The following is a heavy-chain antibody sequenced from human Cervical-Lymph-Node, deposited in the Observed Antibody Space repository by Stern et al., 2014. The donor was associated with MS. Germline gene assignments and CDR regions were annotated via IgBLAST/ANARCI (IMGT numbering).Heavy chain of an antibody. D-gene: IGHD5-24*01. CDR2: ISYDGTNK. CDR1: GLIFSSFG. V-gene: IGHV3-30*18. CDR3: AKGWLQLTGVTGDRTASMSAFDI. Sequence: VQLVESGGGVVQPGRSLRLSCAASGLIFSSFGMHWVRQAPGKGLEWVAGISYDGTNKYYADSVKGRFTISRDNSKNTLYLQVNSLRAEDTAVYYCAKGWLQLTGVTGDRTASMSAFDIWGQGTMVTVSS. J-gene: IGHJ3*02.